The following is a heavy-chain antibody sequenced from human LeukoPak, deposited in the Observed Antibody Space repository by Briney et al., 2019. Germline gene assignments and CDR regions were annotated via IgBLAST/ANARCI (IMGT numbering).Heavy chain of an antibody. CDR3: ARFGYSSSWSFNDY. Sequence: GGSLRLSFAGSGFTFSSYAMHWVRQAPGKGLEYVAAISGIGGSTYYANSVKGRFTISRDNSKNTLYLQMGSLRAEDMAVYYCARFGYSSSWSFNDYWGQGTLVTVSS. CDR2: ISGIGGST. J-gene: IGHJ4*02. D-gene: IGHD6-13*01. V-gene: IGHV3-64*01. CDR1: GFTFSSYA.